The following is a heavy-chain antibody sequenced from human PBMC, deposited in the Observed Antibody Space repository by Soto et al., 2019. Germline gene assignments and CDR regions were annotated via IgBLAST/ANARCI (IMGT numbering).Heavy chain of an antibody. D-gene: IGHD5-12*01. J-gene: IGHJ6*02. V-gene: IGHV3-33*01. CDR2: IWYDGSNK. CDR1: GFTFSSYG. Sequence: GGSLRLSCAASGFTFSSYGMHWVRQAPGKGLEWVAVIWYDGSNKYYADSVKGRFTISRDNSKNTLYLQMNSLRAEDTAVYYCARPCRDGYKGRAGYYYYGMDVWGQGTTVTVSS. CDR3: ARPCRDGYKGRAGYYYYGMDV.